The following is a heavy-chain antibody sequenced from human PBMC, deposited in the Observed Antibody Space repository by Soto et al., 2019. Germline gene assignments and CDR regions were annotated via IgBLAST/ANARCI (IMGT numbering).Heavy chain of an antibody. Sequence: QITLKESGPTLVKPTQTLTLTCTFSGFSLTTSGVGVGWIRQPPGKALEWLALIYWDDDTRYSPSLKSRRTITQDSYKNQVVLTTTHMDPGDTATYFCAHRATTVTWWFDPWGQGTLVTVSS. CDR1: GFSLTTSGVG. D-gene: IGHD4-17*01. CDR3: AHRATTVTWWFDP. J-gene: IGHJ5*02. CDR2: IYWDDDT. V-gene: IGHV2-5*02.